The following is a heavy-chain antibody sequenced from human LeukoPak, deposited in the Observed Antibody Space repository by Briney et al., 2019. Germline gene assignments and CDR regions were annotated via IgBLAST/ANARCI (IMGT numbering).Heavy chain of an antibody. V-gene: IGHV1-18*01. CDR2: ISAYNGNT. Sequence: GASVKVSCKASGYTFTSYGISWVRQAPGQGLEWMGWISAYNGNTSYAQKLQGRVTMTTDTSTSTAYMELRSLRSDDTAVYYCTRDRVGATSWFDPWGQGTLVTVSS. CDR3: TRDRVGATSWFDP. J-gene: IGHJ5*02. CDR1: GYTFTSYG. D-gene: IGHD1-26*01.